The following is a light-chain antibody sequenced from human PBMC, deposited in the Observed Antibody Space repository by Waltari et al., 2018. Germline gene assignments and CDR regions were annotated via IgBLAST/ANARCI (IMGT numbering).Light chain of an antibody. J-gene: IGLJ3*02. CDR1: TSDLGGENY. V-gene: IGLV2-14*01. CDR3: SSYTSSSTRV. Sequence: QSALTQPASVSGSPGQSITISCTGTTSDLGGENYVSWYHQHPGKAPKRMIYEVSNRPSGVSNRFSGSKSGNTASLTISGLQAEDEADYYCSSYTSSSTRVFGGGTKLTVL. CDR2: EVS.